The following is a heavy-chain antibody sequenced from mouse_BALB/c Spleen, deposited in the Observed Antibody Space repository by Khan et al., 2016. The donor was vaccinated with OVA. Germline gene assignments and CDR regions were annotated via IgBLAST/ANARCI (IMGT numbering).Heavy chain of an antibody. Sequence: QVQLQQSGPELVRPGVSVKISCKGAGYTFTDYAMHWVKQSHAKSLEWIGLISTYSGNTNYNQKFKGKATMTVDKSSSTAYLELPRLTSEDSAIXYCARPAYDGYYDYWGQGTTFTVSS. V-gene: IGHV1S137*01. J-gene: IGHJ2*01. CDR2: ISTYSGNT. CDR1: GYTFTDYA. D-gene: IGHD2-3*01. CDR3: ARPAYDGYYDY.